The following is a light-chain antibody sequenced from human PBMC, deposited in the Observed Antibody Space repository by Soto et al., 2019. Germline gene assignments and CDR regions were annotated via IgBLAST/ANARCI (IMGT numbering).Light chain of an antibody. CDR3: QTWGTGIHVV. J-gene: IGLJ2*01. CDR2: LDSDGSH. V-gene: IGLV4-69*01. Sequence: QLVLTQSPSASASLGASVKLTCTRSSGHSSYAIAWHQQQPEKGPRYLMKLDSDGSHTKGDAIPDRFSGSSSGAERYLTISRLQAEDEADYYCQTWGTGIHVVFGGGTKLTVL. CDR1: SGHSSYA.